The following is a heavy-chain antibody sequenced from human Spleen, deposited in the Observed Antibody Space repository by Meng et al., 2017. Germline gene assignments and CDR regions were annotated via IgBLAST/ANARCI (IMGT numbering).Heavy chain of an antibody. Sequence: GESLKISCAASGITFSSYAMSWVRQAPGKGLEWVANIKQDGSEKYYVDSVKGRCTISRDNAKNSLYLQMNSLRAEDTAVYYCARDRYGSGSYNDYWGQGTLVTVSS. D-gene: IGHD3-10*01. J-gene: IGHJ4*02. CDR2: IKQDGSEK. CDR1: GITFSSYA. V-gene: IGHV3-7*03. CDR3: ARDRYGSGSYNDY.